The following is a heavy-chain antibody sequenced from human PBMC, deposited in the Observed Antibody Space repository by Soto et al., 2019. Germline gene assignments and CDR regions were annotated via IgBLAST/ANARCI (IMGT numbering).Heavy chain of an antibody. CDR1: GFAFSAYY. V-gene: IGHV3-7*01. CDR3: AREKRANGYFDY. D-gene: IGHD6-25*01. CDR2: IKKDGSEK. J-gene: IGHJ4*02. Sequence: EVQLVESGGGVVQPGGSLRLSCAASGFAFSAYYITWVRQAPWKGLEWVANIKKDGSEKYYAGSVNGRFIISRDDTKNLLFLQMNSLRVEDTAVYYCAREKRANGYFDYWGQGTPVTVSA.